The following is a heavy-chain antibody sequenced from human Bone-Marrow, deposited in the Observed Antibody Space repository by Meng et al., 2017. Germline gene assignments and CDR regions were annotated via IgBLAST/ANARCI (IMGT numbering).Heavy chain of an antibody. J-gene: IGHJ4*02. CDR1: GYTFTSYG. CDR3: ARSPWDSSGYYYLDFAY. CDR2: ISAYNGNT. Sequence: ASVKVSCKASGYTFTSYGISWVRQAPGQGLEWMGWISAYNGNTNYAQKLQGRVTMTTDTSTSTAYMELRSLRSDDTAVYYCARSPWDSSGYYYLDFAYWGQGTLVTVSS. D-gene: IGHD3-22*01. V-gene: IGHV1-18*01.